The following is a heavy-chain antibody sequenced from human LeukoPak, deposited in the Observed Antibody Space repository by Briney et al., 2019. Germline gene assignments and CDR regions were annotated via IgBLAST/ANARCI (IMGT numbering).Heavy chain of an antibody. Sequence: GASVKVSCKASGYTFTGYYMHWVRQAPGQGLEWMGRINPNSGGTNYAQKFQGRVTMTRDTSISTAYMELSRLRSDDTAVYYCARDRGQWLDLLGVCDYWGRGTLVTVSS. V-gene: IGHV1-2*06. CDR1: GYTFTGYY. D-gene: IGHD6-19*01. CDR3: ARDRGQWLDLLGVCDY. CDR2: INPNSGGT. J-gene: IGHJ4*02.